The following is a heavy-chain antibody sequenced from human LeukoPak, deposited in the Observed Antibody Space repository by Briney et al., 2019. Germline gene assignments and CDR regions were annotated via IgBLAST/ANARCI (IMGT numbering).Heavy chain of an antibody. CDR1: GFSFSSYA. V-gene: IGHV3-23*01. D-gene: IGHD1-26*01. CDR3: AGSGSYYDAFDD. CDR2: ISGSGGSK. J-gene: IGHJ3*01. Sequence: GGSLRLSCAASGFSFSSYAMRWAARAQGKGLEGVSAISGSGGSKYYAGSMKGRFTISRDNSKNTLYLQMNSLRAEDTAVYYCAGSGSYYDAFDDWGQGTMVTVSS.